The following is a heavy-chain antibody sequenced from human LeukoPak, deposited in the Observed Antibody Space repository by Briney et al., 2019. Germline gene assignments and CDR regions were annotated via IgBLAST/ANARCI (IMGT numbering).Heavy chain of an antibody. CDR2: IYYSGST. D-gene: IGHD5-12*01. V-gene: IGHV4-31*03. J-gene: IGHJ5*02. Sequence: SETLSLTCSVSGGAISYSSYYWSWIRQHPGKGPEWIGYIYYSGSTSYNPSLKSRITISVDTSKNQFSLKLNSVTAADTAVYYCTRDLRQKRGYSGYDGPQGGWFDPWGQGTLVTVSS. CDR1: GGAISYSSYY. CDR3: TRDLRQKRGYSGYDGPQGGWFDP.